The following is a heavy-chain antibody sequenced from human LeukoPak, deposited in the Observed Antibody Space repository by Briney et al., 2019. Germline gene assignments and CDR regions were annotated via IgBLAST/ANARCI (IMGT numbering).Heavy chain of an antibody. Sequence: GASVKVSCKASGGTFSSYAISWVRQAPGQGLEWMGGIIPIFGTANYAQKFQGRVTITADKSTSTAYMELSSLRSEDTAVYYCARVPLGRQRVSLGWFDPWGQGTLVTVSS. V-gene: IGHV1-69*06. CDR2: IIPIFGTA. CDR3: ARVPLGRQRVSLGWFDP. CDR1: GGTFSSYA. J-gene: IGHJ5*02. D-gene: IGHD3-16*01.